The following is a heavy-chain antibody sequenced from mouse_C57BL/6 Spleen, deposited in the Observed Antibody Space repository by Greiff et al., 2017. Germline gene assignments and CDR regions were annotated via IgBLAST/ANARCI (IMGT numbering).Heavy chain of an antibody. Sequence: EVQLQQSGPELVKPGASVTISCKASGYSFTGYYMNWVKQSPEKSLEWIGEINPSTGGTTYNQKFKAKATLTVDKSSSTAYMQLKSLTSEDAAVYYCARSAVVATRDYFDYWGQGTTLTVSS. D-gene: IGHD1-1*01. CDR2: INPSTGGT. CDR1: GYSFTGYY. J-gene: IGHJ2*01. CDR3: ARSAVVATRDYFDY. V-gene: IGHV1-42*01.